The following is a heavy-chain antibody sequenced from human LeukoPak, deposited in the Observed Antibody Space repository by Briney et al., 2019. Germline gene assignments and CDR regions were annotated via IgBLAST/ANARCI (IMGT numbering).Heavy chain of an antibody. Sequence: GASVKVSCTASGYTFSGYYMHWVRQAPGQGLEWMGWINPNSGGTNYAQKFQGWVIMTRDTSISTAYMELSRLRSDDTAVYYCARQNSSSWKDAFDIWGQGTMVTVSS. CDR2: INPNSGGT. D-gene: IGHD6-13*01. V-gene: IGHV1-2*04. CDR3: ARQNSSSWKDAFDI. J-gene: IGHJ3*02. CDR1: GYTFSGYY.